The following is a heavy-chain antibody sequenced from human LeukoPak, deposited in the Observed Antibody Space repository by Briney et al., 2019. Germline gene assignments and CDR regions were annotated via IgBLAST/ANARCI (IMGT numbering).Heavy chain of an antibody. D-gene: IGHD6-13*01. V-gene: IGHV3-23*01. CDR1: GFTFSSYA. J-gene: IGHJ4*02. Sequence: PGGSLRLSCAASGFTFSSYAMSWVRQAPGKGLEWVSAISGSGGSTYYADSVKGRFTISRDNSKNTLYLQMNSLRAEDTAVYYCATRPPKSSSWYRGXFDCWGQGTLVXVSS. CDR2: ISGSGGST. CDR3: ATRPPKSSSWYRGXFDC.